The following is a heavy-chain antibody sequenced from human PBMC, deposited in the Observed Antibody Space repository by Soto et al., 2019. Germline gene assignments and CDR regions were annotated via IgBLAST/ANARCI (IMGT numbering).Heavy chain of an antibody. V-gene: IGHV6-1*01. CDR1: GDSVSSNGVA. CDR2: TYYASKWNN. Sequence: QVQLQQSGPGLMKPSETLSLACAISGDSVSSNGVAWKWIRQSPSRGLEWLGRTYYASKWNNGYSPSVKSRITINPDTSKNQFSLQLHFVTPEDTAVYYCARGRKSAFDYWGQGTLVTVSS. CDR3: ARGRKSAFDY. J-gene: IGHJ4*02.